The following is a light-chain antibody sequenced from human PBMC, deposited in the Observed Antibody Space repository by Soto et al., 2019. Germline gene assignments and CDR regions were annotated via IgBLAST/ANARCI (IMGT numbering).Light chain of an antibody. CDR2: EVT. V-gene: IGLV2-8*01. CDR1: SSDVGGYDF. J-gene: IGLJ1*01. Sequence: QSALTQPPSASGSPGQSVTISCTGTSSDVGGYDFVSWYQHHPGKAPKLMIYEVTKRPSGVPDRFSGSKSGNTASLTVSGLQAEDEADYYCSSYAGGNKWYVFVTGTKVTVL. CDR3: SSYAGGNKWYV.